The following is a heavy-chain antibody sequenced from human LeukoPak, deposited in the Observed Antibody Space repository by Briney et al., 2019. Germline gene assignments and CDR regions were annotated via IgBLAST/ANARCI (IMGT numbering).Heavy chain of an antibody. V-gene: IGHV3-53*01. CDR1: GFTVSTNY. D-gene: IGHD3-10*01. J-gene: IGHJ6*02. Sequence: GGSLRLSCAASGFTVSTNYVSWVRQAPGKGLEWVSVIYRSGSTYYADSVKGRVTISRDNSKNTLYLQMNSLRAEDTAVYYCAKVTGSGSYSAYYYYDMDVWGQGTTVTVSS. CDR3: AKVTGSGSYSAYYYYDMDV. CDR2: IYRSGST.